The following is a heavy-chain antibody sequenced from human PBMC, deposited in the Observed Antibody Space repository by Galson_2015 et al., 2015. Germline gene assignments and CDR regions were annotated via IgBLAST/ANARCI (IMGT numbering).Heavy chain of an antibody. CDR1: GFSLSTRGVA. CDR3: VHRSYYFNSGGLTFDY. V-gene: IGHV2-5*02. J-gene: IGHJ4*02. Sequence: PALVKPTQTLTLTCTFSGFSLSTRGVAVGWIRQPPGEALEWLALIYWDDDKLYRPSLKSRLSISKDTSKNQVGLTMTNMDPVDTATYYCVHRSYYFNSGGLTFDYWGQGTLVTVSS. CDR2: IYWDDDK. D-gene: IGHD3-22*01.